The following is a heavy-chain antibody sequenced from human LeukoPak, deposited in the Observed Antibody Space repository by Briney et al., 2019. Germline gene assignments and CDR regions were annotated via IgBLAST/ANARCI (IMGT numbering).Heavy chain of an antibody. V-gene: IGHV3-7*01. J-gene: IGHJ3*02. CDR1: GFTFNGYW. CDR3: ARGGATTFGLWGNAFDI. CDR2: IKQDGSEK. D-gene: IGHD3-3*01. Sequence: GGSLRLSCAASGFTFNGYWMTWVRQAPGKGLEWVANIKQDGSEKYYVDSVKGRFTISRDNAKNSLCLQMNSLRAEDTAVYYCARGGATTFGLWGNAFDIWGQGTMVTVSS.